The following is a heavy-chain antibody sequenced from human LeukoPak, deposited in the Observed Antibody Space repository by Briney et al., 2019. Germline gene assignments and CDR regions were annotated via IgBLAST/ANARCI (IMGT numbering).Heavy chain of an antibody. CDR1: GFTFSSYA. CDR2: ISYDGSNK. V-gene: IGHV3-30*04. Sequence: GGSLRLSCAASGFTFSSYAMYWVRQAPGKGLEWVAVISYDGSNKYYADSVKGRFTISRDNSKNTLYLQMNSLRAEDTAIYYCMRSEVGRNWFDPWGQGTLVTVSS. J-gene: IGHJ5*02. CDR3: MRSEVGRNWFDP. D-gene: IGHD3-3*01.